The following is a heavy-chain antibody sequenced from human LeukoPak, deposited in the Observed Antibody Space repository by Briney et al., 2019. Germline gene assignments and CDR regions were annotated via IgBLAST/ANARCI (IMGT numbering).Heavy chain of an antibody. CDR3: ARATLGFGYYFDY. D-gene: IGHD3-16*01. Sequence: SETLSLTCTVSGYSINSGYYWSWIRQPPGKGLEWIGYMYYSGSTNYNPSLKSRVTTSVDTSKNQFSLKLSSVTAADTAVYYCARATLGFGYYFDYWGQGTLVTVSS. J-gene: IGHJ4*02. V-gene: IGHV4-61*01. CDR1: GYSINSGYY. CDR2: MYYSGST.